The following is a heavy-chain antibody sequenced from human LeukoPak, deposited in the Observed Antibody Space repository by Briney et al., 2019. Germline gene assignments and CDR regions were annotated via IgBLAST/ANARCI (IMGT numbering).Heavy chain of an antibody. V-gene: IGHV3-23*01. D-gene: IGHD6-13*01. J-gene: IGHJ4*02. CDR2: ISGSGGST. Sequence: RAGGSLRLSCAASGFTFSSYAMSWVRQAPGKGLEWVSAISGSGGSTYYADSVKGRFTISRDNSKNTLYLQMNGLRAEDTAVYYCGGSSRCYWVYYFDSGGRGPLATVPS. CDR3: GGSSRCYWVYYFDS. CDR1: GFTFSSYA.